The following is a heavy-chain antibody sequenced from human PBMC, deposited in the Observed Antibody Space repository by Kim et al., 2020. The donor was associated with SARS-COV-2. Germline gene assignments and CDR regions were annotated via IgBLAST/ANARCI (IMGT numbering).Heavy chain of an antibody. D-gene: IGHD3-10*01. CDR1: GGSFSGYY. CDR2: INHSGST. Sequence: SETLSLTCAVYGGSFSGYYWSWIRQPPGKGLEWIGEINHSGSTNYNPSLKSRVTISVDTSKNQFSLKLSSVTAADTAVYYCARDRTEPSFTSSTELFWFDPWGQGTLVTVSS. J-gene: IGHJ5*02. CDR3: ARDRTEPSFTSSTELFWFDP. V-gene: IGHV4-34*01.